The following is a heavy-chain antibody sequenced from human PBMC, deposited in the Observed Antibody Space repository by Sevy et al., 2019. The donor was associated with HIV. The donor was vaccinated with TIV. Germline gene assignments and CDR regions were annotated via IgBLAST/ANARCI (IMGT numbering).Heavy chain of an antibody. Sequence: ASVKVSCKGSGYTFDNYIIYWVRQAPGHSLEWMGWVNTATGDTRRSPKFQGRVIITRDTSARTGYMELNSLRSEDTAVYYCARDFCSGGSCYSAFVYWGQGTLVTVSS. CDR3: ARDFCSGGSCYSAFVY. D-gene: IGHD2-15*01. CDR2: VNTATGDT. V-gene: IGHV1-3*04. CDR1: GYTFDNYI. J-gene: IGHJ4*02.